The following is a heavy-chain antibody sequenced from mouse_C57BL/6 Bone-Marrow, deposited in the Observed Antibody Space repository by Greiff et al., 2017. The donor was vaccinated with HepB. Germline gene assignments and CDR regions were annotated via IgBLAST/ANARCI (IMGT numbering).Heavy chain of an antibody. CDR1: GFTFSSYA. Sequence: EVQVVESGGGLVKPGGSLKLSCAASGFTFSSYAMSWVRQTPEKRLEWVATISDGGSYTYYPDNVKGRFTISRDNAKNNLYLQMSHLKSEDTAMYYCAREGGKAMDYWGQGTSGTVSS. J-gene: IGHJ4*01. V-gene: IGHV5-4*01. CDR3: AREGGKAMDY. CDR2: ISDGGSYT.